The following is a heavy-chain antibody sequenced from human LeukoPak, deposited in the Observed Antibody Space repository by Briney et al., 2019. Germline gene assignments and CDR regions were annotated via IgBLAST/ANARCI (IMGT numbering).Heavy chain of an antibody. J-gene: IGHJ4*02. CDR2: ISWNSGSI. CDR3: ARRAGAYTHPYDY. Sequence: PGGSLRLSCAASGFTFDDYAMHWVRQAPGKGLEWVSGISWNSGSIGYADSVKGRFTISRDNSKNTLYLQMNSLRAEDTAVYYCARRAGAYTHPYDYWGQGTLVTVS. D-gene: IGHD3-16*01. CDR1: GFTFDDYA. V-gene: IGHV3-9*01.